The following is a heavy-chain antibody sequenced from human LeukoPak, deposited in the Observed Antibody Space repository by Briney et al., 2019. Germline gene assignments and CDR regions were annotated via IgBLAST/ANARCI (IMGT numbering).Heavy chain of an antibody. V-gene: IGHV4-34*01. CDR3: ARGRFWSGYYTGPYFQH. Sequence: PSETLSLTCAVYGGSFSGYYWSWIRQPPGKGLEWIGEINHSGSTNYNLSLKSRVTISVDTSKNQSSLKLSSVTAADTAVYYCARGRFWSGYYTGPYFQHWGQGTLVTVSS. CDR1: GGSFSGYY. D-gene: IGHD3-3*01. CDR2: INHSGST. J-gene: IGHJ1*01.